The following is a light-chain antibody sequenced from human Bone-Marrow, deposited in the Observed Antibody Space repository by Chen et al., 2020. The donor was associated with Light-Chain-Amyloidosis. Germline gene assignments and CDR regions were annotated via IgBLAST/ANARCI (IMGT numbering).Light chain of an antibody. V-gene: IGKV3-20*01. CDR3: QQYGTSPLT. CDR1: QTISSNY. J-gene: IGKJ4*01. CDR2: GSS. Sequence: EISLTQSPGTLSLSPLEGANHSCRASQTISSNYLTWYQQKFGQAPRLLIYGSSSRATGIPDRFTGSGSGTDFTLTINRLEPEDFAMYYCQQYGTSPLTFGGGTKVEIK.